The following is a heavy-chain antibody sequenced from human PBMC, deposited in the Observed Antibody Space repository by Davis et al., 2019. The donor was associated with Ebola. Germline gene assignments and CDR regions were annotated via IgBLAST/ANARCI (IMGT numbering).Heavy chain of an antibody. Sequence: ASVKVSCKSSGGTFSSFAVGWVRQAPGQGLEWMGWINPNSGDTNYAQKFQGWVTMTRDTSISTAYMELSRLGSDDTAVYYCARGLIDCGRGICPYFYGMDFWGQGTTVTVSS. D-gene: IGHD2-21*01. J-gene: IGHJ6*02. CDR3: ARGLIDCGRGICPYFYGMDF. CDR2: INPNSGDT. CDR1: GGTFSSFA. V-gene: IGHV1-2*04.